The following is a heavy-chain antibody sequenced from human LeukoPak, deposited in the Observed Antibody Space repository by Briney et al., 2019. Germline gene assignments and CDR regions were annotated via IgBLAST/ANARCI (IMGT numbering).Heavy chain of an antibody. Sequence: GGPLRLSCAVCVYTFSNYWKHGVRQAPGKGLVWVSRLTSDGSSTGYTASVRGRFTISRDNAKNTLYLQMNSLRAEDTAVYYCAGGTHGSDIWGQGTMVTVSS. D-gene: IGHD1-1*01. CDR3: AGGTHGSDI. V-gene: IGHV3-74*01. CDR2: LTSDGSST. CDR1: VYTFSNYW. J-gene: IGHJ3*02.